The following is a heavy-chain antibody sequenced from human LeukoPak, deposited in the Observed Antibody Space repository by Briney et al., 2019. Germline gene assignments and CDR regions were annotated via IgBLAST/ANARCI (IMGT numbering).Heavy chain of an antibody. Sequence: PGESLKISCECAGNSFPGCWIGWVRQMPGKGLEWMGIIYPDDSDTRYSPSFQGQVTMSVDKSISTAYLQWSSLKASDTAMYYCARFVGTTLVIPKLEFWGQGTLVTVSS. CDR2: IYPDDSDT. V-gene: IGHV5-51*01. CDR1: GNSFPGCW. CDR3: ARFVGTTLVIPKLEF. J-gene: IGHJ4*02. D-gene: IGHD3-9*01.